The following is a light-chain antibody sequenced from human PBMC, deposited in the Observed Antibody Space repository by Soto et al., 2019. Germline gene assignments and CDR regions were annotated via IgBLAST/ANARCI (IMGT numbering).Light chain of an antibody. CDR2: SAS. Sequence: IVLTQSPGTLSLSPGERGALSCRASQSVSSNLAWYQQKPDLPPRLLIYSASSRATGIPDRFSGSGSGTDFTLTISRLEPGDFAVYYCHQYGNSPGTFGQGTKVDIK. J-gene: IGKJ1*01. CDR1: QSVSSN. V-gene: IGKV3-20*01. CDR3: HQYGNSPGT.